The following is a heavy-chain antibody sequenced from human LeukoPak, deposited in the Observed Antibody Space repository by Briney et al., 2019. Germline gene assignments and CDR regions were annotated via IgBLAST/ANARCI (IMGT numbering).Heavy chain of an antibody. CDR2: IDPSDSYT. D-gene: IGHD3-10*01. Sequence: GESLQISCKGSGYSFTSYWISWVRQMPGKGLEWMGRIDPSDSYTNYSPSFQGHVTVSADKSISTAYLQWSSLKASDTAMYYCARWNYYGSGNYSFNYYYYYGMDVWGQGTTVTVSS. CDR3: ARWNYYGSGNYSFNYYYYYGMDV. CDR1: GYSFTSYW. V-gene: IGHV5-10-1*01. J-gene: IGHJ6*02.